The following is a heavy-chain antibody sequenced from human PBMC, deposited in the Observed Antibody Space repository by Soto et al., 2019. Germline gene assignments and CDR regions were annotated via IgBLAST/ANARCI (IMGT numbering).Heavy chain of an antibody. V-gene: IGHV3-23*01. CDR2: ITTGGINT. D-gene: IGHD4-4*01. J-gene: IGHJ4*02. CDR3: GKVMTDYSKAVGDD. CDR1: RFTFASYA. Sequence: GGSLRLSCATSRFTFASYAMTWVRQAPGKGLEWVSSITTGGINTHYADFVRGRFTISRDNSKNTVYPEMKTLSAEDTAVYYCGKVMTDYSKAVGDDWGQGTLVTVSS.